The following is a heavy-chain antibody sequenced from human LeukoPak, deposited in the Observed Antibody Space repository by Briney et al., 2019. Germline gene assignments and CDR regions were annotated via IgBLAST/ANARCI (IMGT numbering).Heavy chain of an antibody. V-gene: IGHV3-74*01. D-gene: IGHD4-23*01. CDR3: ARGRHHGNDY. J-gene: IGHJ4*02. CDR1: GLTFSSHW. CDR2: ITNDGSST. Sequence: GGSLRLSCAASGLTFSSHWMHWVRQAPGKGLVWVSRITNDGSSTTYADSVKGRFTISRDNAKNMLYLQVNSLRAEDTAVYYCARGRHHGNDYWGQGTLVTVSS.